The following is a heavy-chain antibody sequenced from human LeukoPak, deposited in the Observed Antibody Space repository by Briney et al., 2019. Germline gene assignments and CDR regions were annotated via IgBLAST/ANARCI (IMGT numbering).Heavy chain of an antibody. Sequence: GGSLRLSCAASGFTFSSYSMNWVRQAPGKGLEWVGHIRSKADGGAPDYIAPVKGRFTISRDDSKDTLYLQMNSLNTEDTAMYYCTTRSPARYCSDGACYSSADYWGQGTLVTVSS. J-gene: IGHJ4*02. D-gene: IGHD2-15*01. CDR1: GFTFSSYS. CDR3: TTRSPARYCSDGACYSSADY. V-gene: IGHV3-15*07. CDR2: IRSKADGGAP.